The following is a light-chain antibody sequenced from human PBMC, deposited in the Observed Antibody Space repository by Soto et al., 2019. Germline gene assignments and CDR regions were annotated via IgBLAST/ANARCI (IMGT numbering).Light chain of an antibody. V-gene: IGKV1-39*01. CDR3: QQTYVTPNT. Sequence: EIRRTRSPASFSGSVEHRKNNTCRASQSISSWLAWYQQKPGKAPKLLIYGASTLQSGVPSRFSGSESGTDFTLTITSLQPEDCETYYCQQTYVTPNTFGQG. CDR1: QSISSW. J-gene: IGKJ5*01. CDR2: GAS.